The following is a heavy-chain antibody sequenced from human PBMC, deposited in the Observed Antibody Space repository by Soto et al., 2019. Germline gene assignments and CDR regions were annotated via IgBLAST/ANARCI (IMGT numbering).Heavy chain of an antibody. Sequence: QITLKESGPTLVKPTQTLTLTCTFSGFSLSTSGVGVGWIRQPPGKALEWLALIYWDDDKRYSPSLKSRLTITKDTXXNXVXXTMTNMDPVDTATYYCAHSYTGYSGYDLGQNWFDPWGQGTLVTVSS. J-gene: IGHJ5*02. D-gene: IGHD5-12*01. CDR1: GFSLSTSGVG. CDR3: AHSYTGYSGYDLGQNWFDP. CDR2: IYWDDDK. V-gene: IGHV2-5*02.